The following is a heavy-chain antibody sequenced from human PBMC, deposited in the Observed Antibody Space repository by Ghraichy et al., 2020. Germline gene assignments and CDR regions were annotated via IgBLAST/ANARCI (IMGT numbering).Heavy chain of an antibody. CDR2: VKLDGSEK. D-gene: IGHD3-3*02. V-gene: IGHV3-7*01. CDR1: GFTFTTYW. Sequence: GGSLRLSCAASGFTFTTYWMSWVRQAPGKGLEWVANVKLDGSEKNYVDSVRGRFTVSRDNAKNSLYLEMNSLRDEDTAVYYCARARWCTISTCRYYGMDVWGQGTTVTVSS. CDR3: ARARWCTISTCRYYGMDV. J-gene: IGHJ6*02.